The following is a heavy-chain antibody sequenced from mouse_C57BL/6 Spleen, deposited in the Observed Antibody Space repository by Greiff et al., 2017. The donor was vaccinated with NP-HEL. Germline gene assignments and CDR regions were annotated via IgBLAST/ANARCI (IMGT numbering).Heavy chain of an antibody. J-gene: IGHJ2*01. CDR2: INPSNGGT. CDR1: GYTFTSYW. CDR3: ARSSYYSNYYFDY. Sequence: QVQLQQSGTELVKPGASVKLSCKASGYTFTSYWMHWVKQRPGQGLEWIGNINPSNGGTNYNEKFKSKATLTVDKSSSTAYMQLRSLTSEDSAVYYCARSSYYSNYYFDYWSQGTTLTVSS. D-gene: IGHD2-5*01. V-gene: IGHV1-53*01.